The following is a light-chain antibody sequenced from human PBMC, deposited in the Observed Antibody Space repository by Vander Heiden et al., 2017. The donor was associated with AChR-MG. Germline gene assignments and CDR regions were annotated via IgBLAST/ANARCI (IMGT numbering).Light chain of an antibody. CDR3: SSYTSSSTLV. CDR1: SSDVGGYNY. Sequence: QSALTHPASVSGSPGPPTTIPCTGTSSDVGGYNYVSWYQQHPGKAPKLMIYDVSKRPSGVSNRFSGSKSGNTASLTSAGLQDEDEADYYCSSYTSSSTLVFGTGTKVTVL. CDR2: DVS. V-gene: IGLV2-14*01. J-gene: IGLJ1*01.